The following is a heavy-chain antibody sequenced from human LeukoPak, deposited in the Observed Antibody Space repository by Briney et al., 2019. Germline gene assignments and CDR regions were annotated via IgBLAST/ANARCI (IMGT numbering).Heavy chain of an antibody. CDR1: GGSISTYY. CDR3: ARGHSATYGRFDS. J-gene: IGHJ4*02. CDR2: IYYSGST. V-gene: IGHV4-59*08. Sequence: SETLSLTCTVSGGSISTYYWSWIRQPPGKGLEWIGYIYYSGSTSYNPSLKSRVTISVDTSKNQFALKLSSVTAAGTAIYYCARGHSATYGRFDSWGQGTLVTVSS. D-gene: IGHD1-26*01.